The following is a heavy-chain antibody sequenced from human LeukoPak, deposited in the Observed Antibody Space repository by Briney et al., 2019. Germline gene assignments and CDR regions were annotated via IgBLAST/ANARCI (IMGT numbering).Heavy chain of an antibody. Sequence: PGGSLRLSCAASGFTFSDYYISWIRQAPGKGLEWVSYISSSGSTIYYADSVKGRFTISRDNAKNSLYLQMNSLRAEDTAVYYCARARYYDSSGYFGYWGQGTLVTVSS. J-gene: IGHJ4*02. CDR3: ARARYYDSSGYFGY. V-gene: IGHV3-11*01. D-gene: IGHD3-22*01. CDR2: ISSSGSTI. CDR1: GFTFSDYY.